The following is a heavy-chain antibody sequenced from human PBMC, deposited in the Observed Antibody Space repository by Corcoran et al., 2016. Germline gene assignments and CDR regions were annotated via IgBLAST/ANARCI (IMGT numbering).Heavy chain of an antibody. D-gene: IGHD3-22*01. J-gene: IGHJ4*02. CDR1: GFTFSNAW. CDR2: IKSKTDGGTT. V-gene: IGHV3-15*01. CDR3: AHAREYYDSSGYGD. Sequence: EVQLVESGGGLVKPGGSLRLSCAASGFTFSNAWMSWVRQAPGKGLEWVGRIKSKTDGGTTDYAAPVKGRFTISRDDSKNTLYLQMNSLKTEDTAVYDCAHAREYYDSSGYGDWGQGTLVTVSS.